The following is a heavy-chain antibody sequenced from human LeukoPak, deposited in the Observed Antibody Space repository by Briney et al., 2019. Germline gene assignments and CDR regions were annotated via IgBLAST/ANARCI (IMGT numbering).Heavy chain of an antibody. J-gene: IGHJ5*02. D-gene: IGHD2-2*01. CDR2: IYPGDSDT. V-gene: IGHV5-51*01. Sequence: GESLQISCKGSGYSFTSYWIGWVRQMPGKGLEWMGIIYPGDSDTRYSPSFQGQVTISADKSISTAYLQWSSLKASDTAMYYCARLATSHWTRTGWFDPWGQGTLVTVSS. CDR1: GYSFTSYW. CDR3: ARLATSHWTRTGWFDP.